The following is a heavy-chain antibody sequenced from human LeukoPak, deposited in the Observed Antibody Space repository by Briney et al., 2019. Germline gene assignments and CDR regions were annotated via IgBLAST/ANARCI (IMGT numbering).Heavy chain of an antibody. D-gene: IGHD3-10*01. Sequence: ASVKVSCKASGYTFTGYYMHWVRQAPGQGLEWMGWINPNSGGTNYAQKFQGWVTMTRDTSISTAYMELSRLRSDDTAVYYCAREGYGSGSYYNDSYDAFDIWGQGTMVTVSS. V-gene: IGHV1-2*04. CDR1: GYTFTGYY. CDR2: INPNSGGT. CDR3: AREGYGSGSYYNDSYDAFDI. J-gene: IGHJ3*02.